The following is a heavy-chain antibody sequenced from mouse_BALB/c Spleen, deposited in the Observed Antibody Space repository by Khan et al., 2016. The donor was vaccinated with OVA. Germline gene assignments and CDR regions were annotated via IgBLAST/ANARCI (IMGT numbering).Heavy chain of an antibody. V-gene: IGHV1-5*01. J-gene: IGHJ3*01. CDR2: IFSGNSDT. CDR1: GYTFTSYW. D-gene: IGHD1-1*01. Sequence: VRLQQSGTVLARPGSSVKMSCKASGYTFTSYWMHWVKQRPGQGLEWIGGIFSGNSDTSYNKKFKGKAKLTAVTSAITAYMELSSLTNEDYAVYYCTRAGYGAFAYWGQGTLVTVSA. CDR3: TRAGYGAFAY.